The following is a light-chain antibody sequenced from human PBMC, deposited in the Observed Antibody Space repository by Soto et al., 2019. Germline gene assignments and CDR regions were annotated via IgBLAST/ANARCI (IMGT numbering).Light chain of an antibody. V-gene: IGKV1-9*01. CDR2: AAS. J-gene: IGKJ4*01. CDR3: QQDT. CDR1: QGISSY. Sequence: DIQLTQSPSFLSASVGDRVTITCRASQGISSYVAWYQQKPGKAPELLIYAASTLQSGVPSRFSGSGSGTEFTLTISSLQPEDFATYYCQQDTFGGGTKVEIK.